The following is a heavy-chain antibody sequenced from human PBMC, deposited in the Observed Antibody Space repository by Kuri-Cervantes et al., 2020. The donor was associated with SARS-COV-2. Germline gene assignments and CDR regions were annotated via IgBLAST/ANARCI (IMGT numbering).Heavy chain of an antibody. Sequence: ASVKVSCKVSGYTFTGYYIHWVRQAPGHGLEWMGWINPSGGGTHYSQKFQDRVTMTRDTSIATAYMELSRLRSDDTAVYYCARVRIVVVIDAFDIWGQGTMVTVSS. CDR3: ARVRIVVVIDAFDI. CDR2: INPSGGGT. D-gene: IGHD3-22*01. J-gene: IGHJ3*02. V-gene: IGHV1-2*02. CDR1: GYTFTGYY.